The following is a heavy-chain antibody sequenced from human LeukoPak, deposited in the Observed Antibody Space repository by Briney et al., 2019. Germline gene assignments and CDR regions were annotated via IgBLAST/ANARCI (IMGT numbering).Heavy chain of an antibody. CDR2: ISSSSSTI. J-gene: IGHJ4*02. D-gene: IGHD2-8*01. Sequence: GGSLRLSCAASGFTFSSYSMTWVRQAPGKGLEWVSYISSSSSTIYYADSVKGRFTISRDNAKNSLYLQMNSLRDEDTAVYYCARDHCTSGVCYYYFDYWGQGTLVTVSS. CDR1: GFTFSSYS. CDR3: ARDHCTSGVCYYYFDY. V-gene: IGHV3-48*02.